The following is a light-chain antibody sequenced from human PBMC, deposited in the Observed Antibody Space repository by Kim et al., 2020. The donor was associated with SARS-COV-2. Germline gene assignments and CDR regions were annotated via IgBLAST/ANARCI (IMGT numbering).Light chain of an antibody. J-gene: IGLJ3*02. CDR3: ASWDDRLNGWV. V-gene: IGLV1-36*01. Sequence: QRVTISCSGSRSNIGRNAVNWYQQLPGKAPKLLIYYDDLVPSGVSDRFSGSKSGTSASLAISALQSEDEADYYCASWDDRLNGWVFGGGTQLTVL. CDR1: RSNIGRNA. CDR2: YDD.